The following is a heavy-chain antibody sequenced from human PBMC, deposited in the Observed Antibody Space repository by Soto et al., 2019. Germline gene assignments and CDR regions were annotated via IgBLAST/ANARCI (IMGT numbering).Heavy chain of an antibody. CDR3: ARVAIGEVSGDCTTYYYYYYMDV. CDR1: GYTFTSYG. Sequence: ASVKVSCKASGYTFTSYGVSWVRQAPGQGLEWMGWISAYNGNTNYAQKLQGRVTMTTDTSTSTAYMELRSLRSDDTAVYYCARVAIGEVSGDCTTYYYYYYMDVWGKGTTVTVSS. V-gene: IGHV1-18*01. CDR2: ISAYNGNT. D-gene: IGHD2-21*02. J-gene: IGHJ6*03.